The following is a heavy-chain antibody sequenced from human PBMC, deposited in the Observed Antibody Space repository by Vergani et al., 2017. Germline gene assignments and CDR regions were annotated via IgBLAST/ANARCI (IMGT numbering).Heavy chain of an antibody. CDR1: GFTFSSYW. CDR3: AGVGADGSGSYYLLYGAFDI. D-gene: IGHD3-10*01. J-gene: IGHJ3*02. Sequence: EVQLVESGGGLVQPGGSLRLSCAASGFTFSSYWMSWVRQAPGKGLEWVANIKQDGSEKYYVDSVKGRFTISRDNAKNSLYLQMNSLRAEDTAVYYCAGVGADGSGSYYLLYGAFDIWGQGTMVTVSS. V-gene: IGHV3-7*03. CDR2: IKQDGSEK.